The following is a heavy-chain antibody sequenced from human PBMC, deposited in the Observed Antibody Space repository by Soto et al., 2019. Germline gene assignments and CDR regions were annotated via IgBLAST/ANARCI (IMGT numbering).Heavy chain of an antibody. Sequence: SETMSLTCSVSGGSINSGYDYWSWIRQPPGKGLEWIGNIYYSGSTYYNPSLKSRVTISGDTSKNQFSLRLTSVTAADTAVYYCARHPPYGPLDYWGQGTLVTVSS. CDR3: ARHPPYGPLDY. J-gene: IGHJ4*02. D-gene: IGHD4-17*01. V-gene: IGHV4-39*01. CDR2: IYYSGST. CDR1: GGSINSGYDY.